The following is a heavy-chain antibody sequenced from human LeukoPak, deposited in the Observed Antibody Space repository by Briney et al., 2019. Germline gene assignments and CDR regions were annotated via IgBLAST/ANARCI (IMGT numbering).Heavy chain of an antibody. CDR3: ARHLNAGSYPLDY. V-gene: IGHV4-59*08. CDR2: IHDSGST. CDR1: GGSIRSYY. Sequence: SETLSLTCTVSGGSIRSYYWSWIRQPPGKGLEWIAHIHDSGSTSYNPSLKSRLTMSVDTSKNQFSLRLRSVTAADTAVYYCARHLNAGSYPLDYWGQGTLVTVSS. J-gene: IGHJ4*02. D-gene: IGHD1-26*01.